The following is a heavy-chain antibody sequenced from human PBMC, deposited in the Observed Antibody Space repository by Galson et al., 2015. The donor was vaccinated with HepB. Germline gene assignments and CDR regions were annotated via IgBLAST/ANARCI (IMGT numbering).Heavy chain of an antibody. V-gene: IGHV5-51*01. CDR3: VRQLPGYYDSTIRWFDP. CDR2: IYPGDSET. Sequence: QSGAEVKKPGESLKISCQGSGYSFPSYWIGWVRQMPGKGLEWMAIIYPGDSETRYSPSFQGQVTISADESVNTAYLQWSSLKASDTAIYYCVRQLPGYYDSTIRWFDPWGQGTLVTVSS. D-gene: IGHD3-22*01. J-gene: IGHJ5*02. CDR1: GYSFPSYW.